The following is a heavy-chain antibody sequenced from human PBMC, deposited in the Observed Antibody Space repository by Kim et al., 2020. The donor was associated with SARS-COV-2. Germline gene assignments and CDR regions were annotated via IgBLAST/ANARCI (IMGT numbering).Heavy chain of an antibody. CDR2: IYHSGNT. V-gene: IGHV4-4*02. CDR1: GGSITSDTW. J-gene: IGHJ5*02. CDR3: ARDRDWFDP. Sequence: SETLSLTCAVSGGSITSDTWWSWVRQPPGKGLEWIGEIYHSGNTYYNPSLKSRVTISVDKSSNQFSLKLSSVTAADTAVYYCARDRDWFDPWGQGTLVTV.